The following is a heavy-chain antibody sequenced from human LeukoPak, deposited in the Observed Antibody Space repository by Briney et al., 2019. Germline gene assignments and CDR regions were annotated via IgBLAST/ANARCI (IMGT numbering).Heavy chain of an antibody. CDR3: ARAPYYYDSSGYWALLYYFDY. CDR1: GGSIGSFY. J-gene: IGHJ4*02. CDR2: IYYSGST. V-gene: IGHV4-59*01. D-gene: IGHD3-22*01. Sequence: SETLSLTCTVSGGSIGSFYWTWIRQTPRKGLEWIGYIYYSGSTNYNPSLKSRVTISVDTSKNQFSLKLSSVTAADTAVYYCARAPYYYDSSGYWALLYYFDYWGQGTLVTVSS.